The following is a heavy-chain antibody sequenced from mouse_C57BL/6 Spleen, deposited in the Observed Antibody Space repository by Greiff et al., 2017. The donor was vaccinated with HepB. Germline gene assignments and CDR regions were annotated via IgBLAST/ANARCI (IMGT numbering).Heavy chain of an antibody. J-gene: IGHJ2*01. V-gene: IGHV1-75*01. D-gene: IGHD1-1*01. CDR3: ARGHYYGSSYFDY. CDR2: IFPGSGST. Sequence: VKLMESGPELVKPGASVKISCKASGYTFTDYYINWVKQRPGQGLEWIGWIFPGSGSTYYNEKFKGKATLTVDKSSSTAYMLLSSLTSEDSAVYFCARGHYYGSSYFDYWGQGTTLTVSS. CDR1: GYTFTDYY.